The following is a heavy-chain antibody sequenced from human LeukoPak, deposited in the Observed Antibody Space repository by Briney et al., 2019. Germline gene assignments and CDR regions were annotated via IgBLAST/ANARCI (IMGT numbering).Heavy chain of an antibody. CDR3: AREYEGYCSGGSCFRGTYNCFDP. Sequence: PGGSLRLSCAASGFTVSNNYMNWVRQAPGKGLEWVSYISSSSSTIYYADSVKGRFTISRDNAKNSLYLQMNSLRAEDTAVYYCAREYEGYCSGGSCFRGTYNCFDPWGQGTLVTVSS. D-gene: IGHD2-15*01. CDR2: ISSSSSTI. CDR1: GFTVSNNY. J-gene: IGHJ5*02. V-gene: IGHV3-48*01.